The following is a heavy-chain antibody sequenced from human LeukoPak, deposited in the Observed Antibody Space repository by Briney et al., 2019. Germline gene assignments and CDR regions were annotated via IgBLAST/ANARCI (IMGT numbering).Heavy chain of an antibody. Sequence: ASVKVSCKASGYTFTSYYMHWVRQAPGQGLEWMGIINPSGGSTSYARRFQGRVTMTRDTSTSTVYMELSSLRSEDTAVYYCARGQRYYDSSGYYSTIDYWGQGTLVTVSS. J-gene: IGHJ4*02. D-gene: IGHD3-22*01. CDR1: GYTFTSYY. CDR3: ARGQRYYDSSGYYSTIDY. V-gene: IGHV1-46*01. CDR2: INPSGGST.